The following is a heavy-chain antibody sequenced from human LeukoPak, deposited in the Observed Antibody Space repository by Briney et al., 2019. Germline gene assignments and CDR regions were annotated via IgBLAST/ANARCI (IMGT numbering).Heavy chain of an antibody. D-gene: IGHD3-10*01. CDR2: ISWNSGSI. CDR1: GFTFDDYA. J-gene: IGHJ4*02. CDR3: AKDTTPLWFGEDWFFDY. Sequence: GGSLRLSCAASGFTFDDYAMHWVRQAPGKGLEWVSGISWNSGSIGYADSVKGRFTISRDNAKNSLYLQMNSLRAEDTALYYCAKDTTPLWFGEDWFFDYWGQGTLVTVSS. V-gene: IGHV3-9*01.